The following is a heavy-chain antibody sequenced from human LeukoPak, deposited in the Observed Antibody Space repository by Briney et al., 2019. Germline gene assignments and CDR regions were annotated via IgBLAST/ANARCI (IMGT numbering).Heavy chain of an antibody. CDR2: IWYDGSNK. Sequence: GRSLRLSCAASGFTFSSYGMHWVRQAPGKGLEWVAVIWYDGSNKYYADSVKGRFTISRDNSKNTLYLQMNSLRAEDMAVYYCARDPSRPYSSSWLDYWGQGTLVTVSS. CDR1: GFTFSSYG. J-gene: IGHJ4*02. CDR3: ARDPSRPYSSSWLDY. V-gene: IGHV3-33*01. D-gene: IGHD6-13*01.